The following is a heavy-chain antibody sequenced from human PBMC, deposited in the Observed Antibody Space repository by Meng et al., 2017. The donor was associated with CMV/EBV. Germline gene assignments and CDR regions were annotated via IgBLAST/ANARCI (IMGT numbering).Heavy chain of an antibody. CDR2: ISAYNGNT. D-gene: IGHD6-6*01. CDR1: GYTFTSYG. J-gene: IGHJ6*02. V-gene: IGHV1-18*01. Sequence: ASVKVSCKASGYTFTSYGISWVRQAPGQGLEWMGWISAYNGNTNYAQKLQGRVTMTTDTSTSTAYMELRSLGSDDTAVYYCARDYGERASSSSSKYYYGMDVWGQGTTVTVSS. CDR3: ARDYGERASSSSSKYYYGMDV.